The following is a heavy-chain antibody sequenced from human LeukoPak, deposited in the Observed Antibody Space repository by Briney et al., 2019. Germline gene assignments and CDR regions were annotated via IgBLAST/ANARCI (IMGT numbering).Heavy chain of an antibody. CDR2: INWNGGST. Sequence: GGSLRLSCAASGFTFYEYGMSWVRQAPGKGLEWVSGINWNGGSTGYADSVKGRFTISRDNAKNSLYLQMNSLRAEDTAVYYRARETPAYCGGDCYVWNYWGQGTLVTVSS. CDR1: GFTFYEYG. CDR3: ARETPAYCGGDCYVWNY. J-gene: IGHJ4*02. V-gene: IGHV3-20*04. D-gene: IGHD2-21*02.